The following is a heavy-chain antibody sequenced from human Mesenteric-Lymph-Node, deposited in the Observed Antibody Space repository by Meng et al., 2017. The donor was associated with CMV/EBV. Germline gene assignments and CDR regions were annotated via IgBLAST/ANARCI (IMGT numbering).Heavy chain of an antibody. V-gene: IGHV3-33*01. D-gene: IGHD6-13*01. CDR3: ARDIAAAGTSDY. CDR1: GFTFSRYG. J-gene: IGHJ4*02. CDR2: IWYDGSNK. Sequence: SCAASGFTFSRYGMHWVRQAPGKGLEWVAVIWYDGSNKYYADSVKGRFTISRDNSKNTLYLQMNSLRAEDTAVYYCARDIAAAGTSDYWGQGTLVTVSS.